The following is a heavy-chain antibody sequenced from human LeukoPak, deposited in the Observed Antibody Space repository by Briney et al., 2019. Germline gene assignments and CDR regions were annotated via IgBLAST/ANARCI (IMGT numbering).Heavy chain of an antibody. CDR3: ARGSYTSAYNPLDF. V-gene: IGHV7-4-1*02. D-gene: IGHD3-16*01. J-gene: IGHJ4*02. CDR1: GYTFTTYA. CDR2: INTNTGNP. Sequence: GASVKVSCKASGYTFTTYAMNWVRQAPGQGLEWMGWINTNTGNPTYAQGFTGRFVFSLDTSVSTSYLQISSLKAEDTAVYYCARGSYTSAYNPLDFWGQGTQVTVSS.